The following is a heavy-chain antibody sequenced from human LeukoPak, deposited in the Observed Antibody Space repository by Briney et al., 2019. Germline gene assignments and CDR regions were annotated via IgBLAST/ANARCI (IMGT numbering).Heavy chain of an antibody. CDR1: GYSFTSYW. V-gene: IGHV5-10-1*01. J-gene: IGHJ6*02. CDR2: IDPSDSYT. CDR3: ARSANMQSYYYYGMDV. D-gene: IGHD1/OR15-1a*01. Sequence: GESLKISCKGSGYSFTSYWISWVRQMLGKGLEWMGRIDPSDSYTNYSPSFQGHVTISADKSISTAYLQWSSLKASDTAMYYCARSANMQSYYYYGMDVWGQGTTVTVSS.